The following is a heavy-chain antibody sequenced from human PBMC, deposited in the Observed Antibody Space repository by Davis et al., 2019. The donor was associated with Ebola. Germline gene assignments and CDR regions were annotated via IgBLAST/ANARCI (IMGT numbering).Heavy chain of an antibody. Sequence: GGSLRLSCAASGFTFSSYWMSWVRQAPGKGLEWVANIKQDGSEKYYVDSVKGRFTISRDNAKNSLYLQMNSLRVEDTAVYYCARDNSNTHWPYYFDYWGQGTLVTVSS. J-gene: IGHJ4*02. D-gene: IGHD2/OR15-2a*01. CDR1: GFTFSSYW. V-gene: IGHV3-7*01. CDR2: IKQDGSEK. CDR3: ARDNSNTHWPYYFDY.